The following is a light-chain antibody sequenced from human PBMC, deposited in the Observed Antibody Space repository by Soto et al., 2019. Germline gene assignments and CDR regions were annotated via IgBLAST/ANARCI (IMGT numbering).Light chain of an antibody. CDR1: QSISSW. CDR2: KAS. CDR3: QQYNSYSGTWT. Sequence: DIQMTQSPSTLSASVGDRVTITCRASQSISSWLAWYQQKPGKAPKLLIYKASSLESGVPSRFSGSESGTEFSLAISSLQPDDFATYYCQQYNSYSGTWTFGQGTKVEIK. J-gene: IGKJ1*01. V-gene: IGKV1-5*03.